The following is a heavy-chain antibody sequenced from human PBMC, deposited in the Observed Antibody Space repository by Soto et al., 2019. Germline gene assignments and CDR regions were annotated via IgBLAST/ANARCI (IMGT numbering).Heavy chain of an antibody. CDR1: GGTFNSYA. CDR3: ASDKGPHCSSTSCYDFCRNFSDP. J-gene: IGHJ5*02. V-gene: IGHV1-69*13. CDR2: IIPIFGTA. Sequence: ASVKVSCKASGGTFNSYAISWVRQAPGQGLEWMGGIIPIFGTANYAQKFQGRVTITADESTSTAYMELSSLRSEDTAVYYCASDKGPHCSSTSCYDFCRNFSDPWGLGTPVTVSS. D-gene: IGHD2-2*01.